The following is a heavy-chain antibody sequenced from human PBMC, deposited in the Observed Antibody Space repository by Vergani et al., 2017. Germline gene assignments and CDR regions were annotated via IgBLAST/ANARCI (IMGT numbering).Heavy chain of an antibody. CDR2: IWYDGSNK. J-gene: IGHJ4*02. CDR1: GFRFSSYG. V-gene: IGHV3-33*06. D-gene: IGHD1-7*01. Sequence: QVQLVESGGGVVQPGRSLRLSCAASGFRFSSYGMNWVRQAPGKGLEWVAVIWYDGSNKYYADSVKGRFTISRDNSQNTVNLQMNSLRVDDTAVYYCAKSPGTTWRGPYYFDYWGQGTLVTVSS. CDR3: AKSPGTTWRGPYYFDY.